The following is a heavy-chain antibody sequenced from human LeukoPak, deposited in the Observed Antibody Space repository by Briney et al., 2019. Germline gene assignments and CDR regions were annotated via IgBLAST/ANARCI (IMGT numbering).Heavy chain of an antibody. Sequence: SQTLSLTCTVSGGSINSRSYYWAWIRQPPGKGLEWIGSIYHSESTYYNPSLKSRVTISLDTPKNQLSLRLSSLTAADTAVYYCARDRLSLGAFDIWGQGTMVTVSS. D-gene: IGHD7-27*01. CDR2: IYHSEST. J-gene: IGHJ3*02. CDR1: GGSINSRSYY. V-gene: IGHV4-39*07. CDR3: ARDRLSLGAFDI.